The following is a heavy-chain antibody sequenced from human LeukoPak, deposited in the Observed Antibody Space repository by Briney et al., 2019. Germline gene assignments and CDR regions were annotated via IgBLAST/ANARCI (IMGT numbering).Heavy chain of an antibody. Sequence: GGSLRLSCAASGFTFSDYYMSWIRQAPGKGLEWVSYISSSGSTIYYADSVKGRFTISRGNAKNSLYLQMNSLRAEDTAVYYCAKPSYYYYGMDVWGQGTTVTVSS. V-gene: IGHV3-11*01. CDR3: AKPSYYYYGMDV. CDR1: GFTFSDYY. CDR2: ISSSGSTI. J-gene: IGHJ6*02. D-gene: IGHD1-14*01.